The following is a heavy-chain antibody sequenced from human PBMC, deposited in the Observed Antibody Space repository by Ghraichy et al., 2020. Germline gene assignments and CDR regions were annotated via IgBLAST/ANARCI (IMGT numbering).Heavy chain of an antibody. CDR1: GGSISDNW. D-gene: IGHD1-26*01. Sequence: SETLSLTCTVSGGSISDNWWSWVRQPPGKGLEWIGEIYHSGNTYYNPSLQSRLTISMDKSRFQFFLDLTSVTAADTAVYYCARHTEMSGTWGFDYWGQGILVTVSS. J-gene: IGHJ4*02. CDR3: ARHTEMSGTWGFDY. CDR2: IYHSGNT. V-gene: IGHV4/OR15-8*02.